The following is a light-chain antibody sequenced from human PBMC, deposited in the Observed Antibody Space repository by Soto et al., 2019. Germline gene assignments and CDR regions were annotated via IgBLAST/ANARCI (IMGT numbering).Light chain of an antibody. J-gene: IGKJ1*01. Sequence: IVLTQSPGTLSVSPAERATLSCRASQSLNSNSLAWYQQKPGQAPRLLIYNAYNRASGIPDGFSGSGSGTDFTLTISRLEPGDFVVYHCQQYDGSPRTFGQGTKVDIK. CDR1: QSLNSNS. V-gene: IGKV3-20*01. CDR2: NAY. CDR3: QQYDGSPRT.